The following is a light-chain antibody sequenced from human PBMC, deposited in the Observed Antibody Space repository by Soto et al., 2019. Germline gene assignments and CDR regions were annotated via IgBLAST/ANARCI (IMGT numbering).Light chain of an antibody. V-gene: IGKV3-20*01. CDR1: QTLGSTD. CDR2: YTS. Sequence: ETVLTQSPGTLSLSPGERATLSCRASQTLGSTDLAWYQQKPGQAPRLLIYYTSSRATGVPDRFSGSGSGTDFTLTISRLEPEDSAVYYCQQYGDIFGGGTKLEIK. J-gene: IGKJ4*01. CDR3: QQYGDI.